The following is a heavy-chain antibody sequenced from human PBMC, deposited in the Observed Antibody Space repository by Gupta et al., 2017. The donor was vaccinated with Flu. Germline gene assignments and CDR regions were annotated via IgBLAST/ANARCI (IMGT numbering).Heavy chain of an antibody. CDR3: AKDWKWNYNIYGMNV. J-gene: IGHJ6*02. D-gene: IGHD3-9*01. CDR2: ISYDGRRK. V-gene: IGHV3-30*18. Sequence: QEQVVESGGGVVQPGRSLRLSCAASGFRFSNYGMHWVRQAPGKGLEWVADISYDGRRKNYVDSVKGRFTISRDNSKNTLSLQMNSLRTEDTAVYYCAKDWKWNYNIYGMNVWGQGTTVTVSS. CDR1: GFRFSNYG.